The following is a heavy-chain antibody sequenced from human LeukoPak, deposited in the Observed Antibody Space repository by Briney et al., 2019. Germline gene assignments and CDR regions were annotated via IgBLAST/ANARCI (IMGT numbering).Heavy chain of an antibody. D-gene: IGHD4-17*01. CDR2: IRYDGSNK. CDR1: GFTFSSYG. J-gene: IGHJ4*02. Sequence: AGGSLRLSCAASGFTFSSYGMHWVRQAPGKGLEWVAFIRYDGSNKYYADSVKGRFTISRDNSKNTLYLQMNSLRAEDTAVYYCAKDYAYRDYYFDYWGQGTLVTVSS. CDR3: AKDYAYRDYYFDY. V-gene: IGHV3-30*02.